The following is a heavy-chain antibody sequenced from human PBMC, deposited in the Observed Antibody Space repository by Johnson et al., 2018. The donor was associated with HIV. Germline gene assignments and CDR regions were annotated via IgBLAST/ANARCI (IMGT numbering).Heavy chain of an antibody. CDR3: ARDGMAATKANI. CDR2: IRYDGSNK. V-gene: IGHV3-30*02. J-gene: IGHJ3*02. CDR1: GFTFSSYG. Sequence: VQLVESGGGVVQPGGSLRLSCAASGFTFSSYGMHWVRQAPGKGLEWVAFIRYDGSNKYYADSVKGRFTISRDNSKNTLYLQMNSLRAEDTAVYYCARDGMAATKANIWGQGTMVTVSS. D-gene: IGHD1-14*01.